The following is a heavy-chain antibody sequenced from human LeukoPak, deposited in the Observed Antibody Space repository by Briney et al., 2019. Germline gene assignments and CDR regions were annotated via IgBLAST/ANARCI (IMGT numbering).Heavy chain of an antibody. D-gene: IGHD6-13*01. J-gene: IGHJ5*02. V-gene: IGHV1-2*02. CDR1: GYTFTGYY. CDR3: ARARSAAGPRNWFDP. Sequence: GASVKVSCKASGYTFTGYYMHWVRQAPGQGLEWMGWINPNSGGTNYAQKFQGRVTMTRDTYISTAYMELSRLRSDDTAVYYCARARSAAGPRNWFDPWGQGTLVTVSS. CDR2: INPNSGGT.